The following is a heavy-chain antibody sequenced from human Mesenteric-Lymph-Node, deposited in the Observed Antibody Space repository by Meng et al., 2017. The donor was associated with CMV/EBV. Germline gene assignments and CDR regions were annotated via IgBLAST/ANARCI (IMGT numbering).Heavy chain of an antibody. D-gene: IGHD2-21*01. CDR1: GGSMSPYY. J-gene: IGHJ5*02. CDR3: APMRGIGRWFDP. Sequence: SETLSLTCTVSGGSMSPYYWAWFRQPPGKGLEWIGYIFSSGNTHYNVSLETRTTISIDTSKSQFSLKLRSATAADTAVYYCAPMRGIGRWFDPWGQGTLVTVSS. V-gene: IGHV4-59*03. CDR2: IFSSGNT.